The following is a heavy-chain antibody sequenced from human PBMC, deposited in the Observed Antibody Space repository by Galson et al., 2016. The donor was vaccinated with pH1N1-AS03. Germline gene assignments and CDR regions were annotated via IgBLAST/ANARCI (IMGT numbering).Heavy chain of an antibody. J-gene: IGHJ4*02. V-gene: IGHV5-51*01. CDR2: FYPSDSDA. CDR1: GYLFTNYW. D-gene: IGHD1-26*01. CDR3: ARHASPTILSYHFDY. Sequence: QSGAEVTQPGEPLTISCKTSGYLFTNYWIGWVRHMPGKGLEWMGIFYPSDSDARYSPSFQGQVTFSADKSTATAYLQWTTLKAADTAIYYCARHASPTILSYHFDYWGQGTLVTVSS.